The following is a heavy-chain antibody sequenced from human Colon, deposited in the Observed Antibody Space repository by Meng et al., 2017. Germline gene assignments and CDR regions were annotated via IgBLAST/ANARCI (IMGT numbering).Heavy chain of an antibody. D-gene: IGHD6-19*01. J-gene: IGHJ5*02. V-gene: IGHV4-4*02. CDR3: AREVVVAGTRNWLDP. CDR1: GGSITSSAW. Sequence: QVSLQESGPGLVKPSGTLSRTCTVSGGSITSSAWWSWVRQTPGKGLEWIGETYQNGRPNYNPSLKSRVTISVDKSKNQFSLNMTSVTAADTAVYYCAREVVVAGTRNWLDPWGQGILVTVSS. CDR2: TYQNGRP.